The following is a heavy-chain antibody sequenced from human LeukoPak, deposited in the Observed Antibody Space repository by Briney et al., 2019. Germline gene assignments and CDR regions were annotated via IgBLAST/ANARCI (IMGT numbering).Heavy chain of an antibody. CDR3: AKDLGTNWNFLYYYYGMDV. D-gene: IGHD1-1*01. J-gene: IGHJ6*02. CDR1: GFTFSSYG. Sequence: GGSLRLSCAASGFTFSSYGMHWVRQAPGKGLEWVAVISYDGSNKYYADSVKGRVTISRDNFKNTLYLQMNSLRAEDTAVYYCAKDLGTNWNFLYYYYGMDVWGQGTTVTVSS. V-gene: IGHV3-30*18. CDR2: ISYDGSNK.